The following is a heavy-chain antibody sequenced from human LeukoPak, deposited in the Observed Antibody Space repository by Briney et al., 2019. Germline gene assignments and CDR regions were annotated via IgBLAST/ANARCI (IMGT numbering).Heavy chain of an antibody. Sequence: GGSLRLSCAASGFTFSSYDMHWVRQVTGKGLEWVSAIGTAGDPSYPGSVKGRFTISREIAKNSLYLQMDSLRDGDTAVYYCVRASRGWYYFDYWGQGTLVTVSS. CDR3: VRASRGWYYFDY. CDR2: IGTAGDP. CDR1: GFTFSSYD. D-gene: IGHD6-19*01. J-gene: IGHJ4*02. V-gene: IGHV3-13*05.